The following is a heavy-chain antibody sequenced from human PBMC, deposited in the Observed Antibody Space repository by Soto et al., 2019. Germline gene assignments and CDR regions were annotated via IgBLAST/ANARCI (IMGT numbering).Heavy chain of an antibody. D-gene: IGHD2-8*01. CDR1: GITFSSYA. Sequence: GGSLRLSCAASGITFSSYAMSWVRQAPGKGLEWVSAISGSGGSTYYADSVKGRFTISRDNSKNTLYLQMNSLRAEDTAVYYCAKGGFCTNGVCSDYYYYGMDVWGQGTTVTDSS. J-gene: IGHJ6*02. CDR2: ISGSGGST. CDR3: AKGGFCTNGVCSDYYYYGMDV. V-gene: IGHV3-23*01.